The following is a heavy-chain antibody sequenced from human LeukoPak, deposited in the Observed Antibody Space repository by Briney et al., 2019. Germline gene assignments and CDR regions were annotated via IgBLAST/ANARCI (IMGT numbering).Heavy chain of an antibody. CDR2: IYWDDDK. V-gene: IGHV2-5*02. CDR3: AHSMGFDWLLSTRYYFDY. D-gene: IGHD3-9*01. CDR1: GFSLSTSGVG. Sequence: SGPTLVKPTQTLTLTCTFSGFSLSTSGVGVGWIRQPPGKALEWLALIYWDDDKRYIPSLKSRLTITKDTSKNQVVLTMTNMDPVDTATYSCAHSMGFDWLLSTRYYFDYWGQGTLVTVSS. J-gene: IGHJ4*02.